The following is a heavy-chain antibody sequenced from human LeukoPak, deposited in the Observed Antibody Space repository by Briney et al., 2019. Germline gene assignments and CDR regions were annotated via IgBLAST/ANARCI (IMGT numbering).Heavy chain of an antibody. CDR1: GFTFGSPW. CDR2: IYSGGST. CDR3: ARDTDY. Sequence: GGSLRLSCAASGFTFGSPWMHWVRQAPGKGLEWVSVIYSGGSTYYADSVKGRFTISRDNSKNTLYLQMNSLRAEDTAVYYCARDTDYWGQGTLVTVSS. J-gene: IGHJ4*02. V-gene: IGHV3-53*01.